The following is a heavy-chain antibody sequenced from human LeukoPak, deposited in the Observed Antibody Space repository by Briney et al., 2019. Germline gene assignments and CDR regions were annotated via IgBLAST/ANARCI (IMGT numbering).Heavy chain of an antibody. CDR3: ARLAGELLLGYDY. D-gene: IGHD1-26*01. CDR2: ISSNGGST. V-gene: IGHV3-64*01. J-gene: IGHJ4*02. CDR1: GFTFSSYA. Sequence: GGSLRLSCAASGFTFSSYAMHWVRQAPGKGLEYVSAISSNGGSTYYANSVKGRFTISRDNSKNTLYLQMGSLRAEDMAVYYCARLAGELLLGYDYWGQGTLVTVS.